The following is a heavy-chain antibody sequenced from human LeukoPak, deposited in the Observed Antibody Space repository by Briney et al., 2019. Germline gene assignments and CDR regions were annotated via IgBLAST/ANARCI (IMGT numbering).Heavy chain of an antibody. J-gene: IGHJ5*02. CDR1: GASISTSDYQ. D-gene: IGHD2-15*01. CDR2: IYYSGST. V-gene: IGHV4-39*01. CDR3: ARYCSARSCYDSNWFDP. Sequence: PSETLSITCTVSGASISTSDYQWGWIRQPPGKGLEWIGSIYYSGSTYYNPSFKSRVTLSLDTSKNQFSLRLSSVTAADTALYYCARYCSARSCYDSNWFDPWGQGTLVTVSS.